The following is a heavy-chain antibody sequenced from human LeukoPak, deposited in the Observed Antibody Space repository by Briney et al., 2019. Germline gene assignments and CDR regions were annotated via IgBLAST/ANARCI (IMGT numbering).Heavy chain of an antibody. CDR1: GGAFSSYA. CDR2: IIPIFGTA. D-gene: IGHD3-10*01. Sequence: ASVKVCCKASGGAFSSYAISWVRQAPGQGLAWMGGIIPIFGTANYAQKFQGRVTITTDESTSTAYMELSSLRSEDTAVYYCARAWFGEFNYYYYMDVWGKGTTVTVSS. CDR3: ARAWFGEFNYYYYMDV. V-gene: IGHV1-69*05. J-gene: IGHJ6*03.